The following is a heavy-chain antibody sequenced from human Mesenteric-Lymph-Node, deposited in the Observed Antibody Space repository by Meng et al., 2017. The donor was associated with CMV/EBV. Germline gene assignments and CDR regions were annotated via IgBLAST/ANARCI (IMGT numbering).Heavy chain of an antibody. CDR2: ISSSSTYI. J-gene: IGHJ4*02. CDR1: FTFSTYD. V-gene: IGHV3-21*01. Sequence: FTFSTYDISWVRQAPGKGLEWVSSISSSSTYIYYADSVQGRFTISRDNAKNSLYLQMNSLRAEDTAVYYCARDYGGITMVRGVMSYWGQGTLVTVSS. D-gene: IGHD3-10*01. CDR3: ARDYGGITMVRGVMSY.